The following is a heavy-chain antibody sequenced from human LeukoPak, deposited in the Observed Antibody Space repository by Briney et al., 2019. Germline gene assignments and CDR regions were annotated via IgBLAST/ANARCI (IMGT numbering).Heavy chain of an antibody. CDR2: IYSGSST. J-gene: IGHJ4*02. CDR3: AMGAIVATIDY. D-gene: IGHD5-12*01. V-gene: IGHV3-66*01. Sequence: PGGSLRLSCAASGLTVSSNYMSWVRQAPGKGLEWVSLIYSGSSTYYADSVKGRFTIPRDKSKNTLYLQMSSLRVEDTAVYYCAMGAIVATIDYWGQGTLVTVPS. CDR1: GLTVSSNY.